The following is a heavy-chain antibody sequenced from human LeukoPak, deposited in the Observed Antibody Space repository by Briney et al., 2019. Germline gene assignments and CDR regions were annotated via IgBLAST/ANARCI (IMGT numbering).Heavy chain of an antibody. CDR1: GFTFTSYW. CDR2: INSDGSRT. CDR3: AREVRYDFWSGYSHDAFDI. J-gene: IGHJ3*02. D-gene: IGHD3-3*01. Sequence: GGSLRLSCAPSGFTFTSYWMHWVRQAPGKGLVWVSRINSDGSRTSHGDSVKGRFTISRDNAKNTLCLQMNSLRAEDTAVYYCAREVRYDFWSGYSHDAFDIWGQGTMVTVSS. V-gene: IGHV3-74*01.